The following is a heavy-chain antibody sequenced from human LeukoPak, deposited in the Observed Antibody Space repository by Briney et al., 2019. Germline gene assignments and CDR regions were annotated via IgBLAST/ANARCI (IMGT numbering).Heavy chain of an antibody. D-gene: IGHD3-22*01. Sequence: PSETLSLTCTVSGGSLSSYYWSWIRQPAGKGLEWIGRIYTSGSTNYNPSLKSRATLLVDTSKNQFSLKLNSVTAADTAVYYCARENMGYYYDSSPRAYAFDIWGQGTMVTVSS. CDR3: ARENMGYYYDSSPRAYAFDI. V-gene: IGHV4-4*07. J-gene: IGHJ3*02. CDR1: GGSLSSYY. CDR2: IYTSGST.